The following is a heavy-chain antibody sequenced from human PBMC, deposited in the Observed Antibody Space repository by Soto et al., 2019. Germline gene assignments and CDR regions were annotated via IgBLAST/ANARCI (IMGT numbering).Heavy chain of an antibody. D-gene: IGHD6-19*01. CDR1: GFTLSNYA. Sequence: QVQLVESGGGVVPPGRSLRLSCAASGFTLSNYAMHWVRQAPGKGLEWVAVIWYDGSYKYYADSVKGRFTIFRDSSKTTLYLPVNSLRADETAMYYCARKGSGWTFDYWGQGTLVTVSS. V-gene: IGHV3-33*01. CDR3: ARKGSGWTFDY. CDR2: IWYDGSYK. J-gene: IGHJ4*02.